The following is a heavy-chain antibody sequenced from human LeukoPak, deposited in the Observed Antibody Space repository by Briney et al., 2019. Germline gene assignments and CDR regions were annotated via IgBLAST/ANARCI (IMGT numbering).Heavy chain of an antibody. V-gene: IGHV1-8*02. Sequence: GASVKVSCKASGYTFTSYYMHWVRQAPGQGLEWMGWINPNSGNTGYAQKFQGRVTMTRNTSISTAYMELSSLRSEDTAVYYCARGSPGTMIVVVDDAFDIWGQGTMVTVSS. D-gene: IGHD3-22*01. J-gene: IGHJ3*02. CDR2: INPNSGNT. CDR1: GYTFTSYY. CDR3: ARGSPGTMIVVVDDAFDI.